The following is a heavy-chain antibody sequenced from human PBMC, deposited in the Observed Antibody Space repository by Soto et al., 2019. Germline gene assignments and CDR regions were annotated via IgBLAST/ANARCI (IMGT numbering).Heavy chain of an antibody. CDR3: ARDGSYGFTYYYGSGTDDAFDI. J-gene: IGHJ3*02. CDR1: GFTFSSYA. Sequence: GGSLRLSCAASGFTFSSYAMHWVRQAPGKGLEWVAVISYDGSNKYYADSVKGRFTISRDNSKNTLYLQMNSLRAEDTAVYYCARDGSYGFTYYYGSGTDDAFDIWGQGTIVTVS. V-gene: IGHV3-30-3*01. CDR2: ISYDGSNK. D-gene: IGHD3-10*01.